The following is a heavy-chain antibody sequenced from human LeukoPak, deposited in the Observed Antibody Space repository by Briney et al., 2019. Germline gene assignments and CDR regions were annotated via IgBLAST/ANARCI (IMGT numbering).Heavy chain of an antibody. V-gene: IGHV3-23*01. D-gene: IGHD2-15*01. J-gene: IGHJ4*02. Sequence: PRAALRLSSAPAVVTLSTYAMSWVRQAPGKGLEWVSQISASGRTTDYADSAKGRFTLSRDNSKNTEYLQMNSLRAEDTAVYYCATLCSGGSCYWNYWGQGTLVTVSS. CDR3: ATLCSGGSCYWNY. CDR2: ISASGRTT. CDR1: VVTLSTYA.